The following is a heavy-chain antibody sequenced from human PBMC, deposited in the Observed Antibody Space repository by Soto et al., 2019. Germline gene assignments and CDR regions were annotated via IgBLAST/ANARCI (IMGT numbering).Heavy chain of an antibody. CDR3: ARGPILGYCSGGSCYPGYYMDV. Sequence: QVQLQESGPGLVKPSQTLSLTCTVSGGSISSGGYYWSWIRQHPGKGLEWIGYIYYSGSTYYNQTLHSRVNISVETSKNQVSLKLSSVTAADTAVYDWARGPILGYCSGGSCYPGYYMDVWGKGTTVTVSS. V-gene: IGHV4-31*03. J-gene: IGHJ6*03. D-gene: IGHD2-15*01. CDR1: GGSISSGGYY. CDR2: IYYSGST.